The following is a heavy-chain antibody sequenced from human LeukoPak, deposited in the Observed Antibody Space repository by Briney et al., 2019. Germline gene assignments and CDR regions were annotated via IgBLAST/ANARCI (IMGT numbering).Heavy chain of an antibody. Sequence: SETLSLTCTVSGGSISSYYWSWIRQPPGKGQEWIGYIYYSGSANYNPSLKRRVTLSVDTSKIQFSLKLSSVAAADTAVYYCARGWYRWSAIDIWGQGTMVTVSS. CDR1: GGSISSYY. CDR3: ARGWYRWSAIDI. V-gene: IGHV4-59*01. CDR2: IYYSGSA. J-gene: IGHJ3*02. D-gene: IGHD6-13*01.